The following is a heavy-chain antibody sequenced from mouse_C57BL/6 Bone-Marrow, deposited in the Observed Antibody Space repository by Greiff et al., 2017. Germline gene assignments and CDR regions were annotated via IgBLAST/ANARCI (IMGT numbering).Heavy chain of an antibody. CDR2: IDPENGDT. D-gene: IGHD3-3*01. V-gene: IGHV14-4*01. Sequence: VQLQQSGAELVRPGASVKLSCTASGYNIKDDYMHWVKQRPEQGLEWIGWIDPENGDTEYAPKFQGKATITADTSSNTAYLQLSSLTSEDPAVYYCTRTRGIDYWGQGTTLTVSA. J-gene: IGHJ2*01. CDR3: TRTRGIDY. CDR1: GYNIKDDY.